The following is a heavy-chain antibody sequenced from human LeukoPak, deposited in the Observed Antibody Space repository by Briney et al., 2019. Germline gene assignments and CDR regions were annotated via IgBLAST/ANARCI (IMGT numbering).Heavy chain of an antibody. CDR1: GFTVSSNY. J-gene: IGHJ3*02. V-gene: IGHV3-66*01. CDR3: ASAGFITMIADAFDI. CDR2: IYSGGST. D-gene: IGHD3-22*01. Sequence: PGGSLRLSCAASGFTVSSNYMSWVRQAPGKGLEWVSVIYSGGSTYYADSVKGRFTISRDNSKNPLYLQMSSLRAEDTAVYCCASAGFITMIADAFDIWGQGTMVTVSS.